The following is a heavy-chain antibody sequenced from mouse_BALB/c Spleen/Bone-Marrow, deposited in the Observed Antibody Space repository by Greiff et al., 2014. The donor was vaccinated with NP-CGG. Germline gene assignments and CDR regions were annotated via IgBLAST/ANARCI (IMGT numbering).Heavy chain of an antibody. CDR3: ARSPY. CDR1: GYTFSSYW. CDR2: ILPGSGIT. V-gene: IGHV1-9*01. Sequence: QVHLQQPGAELMKPGASVKISCKATGYTFSSYWIEWVKQRPGHGLEWIGEILPGSGITNYNEKFKGKATFTADTSSNTAYMQLGSLTSEDSAVYYCARSPYWGQGTLVTVSA. J-gene: IGHJ3*01.